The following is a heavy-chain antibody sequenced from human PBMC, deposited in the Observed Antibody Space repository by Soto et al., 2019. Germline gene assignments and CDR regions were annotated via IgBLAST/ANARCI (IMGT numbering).Heavy chain of an antibody. CDR2: INHSGST. Sequence: SETLSLTCAVYGGSFSGYYWSWIRQPPGKGLEWMGEINHSGSTNYNPSLKSRVTISVDTSKNQFSLKLSSVTAPDKAVYQCAKRLSSGMVYARLRWYYGMGVWGHGTTVTVSS. J-gene: IGHJ6*02. CDR1: GGSFSGYY. V-gene: IGHV4-34*01. CDR3: AKRLSSGMVYARLRWYYGMGV. D-gene: IGHD2-8*01.